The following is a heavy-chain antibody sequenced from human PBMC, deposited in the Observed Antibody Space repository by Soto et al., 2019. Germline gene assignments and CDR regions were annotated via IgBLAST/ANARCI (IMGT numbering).Heavy chain of an antibody. J-gene: IGHJ4*02. Sequence: QVQLVQSGAAVKKPGASVKVSCKTSGYTFTSYHISWVRQAPGQGLEWMGWISAYHTNTNYAQKFQGRVTMTTDTVTSTAYMELRSLRSDDTAVYYCARDTPPTDYWGQGTLVTVSS. CDR3: ARDTPPTDY. CDR1: GYTFTSYH. CDR2: ISAYHTNT. V-gene: IGHV1-18*01.